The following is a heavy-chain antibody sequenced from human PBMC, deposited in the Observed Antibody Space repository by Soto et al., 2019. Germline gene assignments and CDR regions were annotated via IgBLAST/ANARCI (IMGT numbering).Heavy chain of an antibody. D-gene: IGHD2-21*02. CDR3: ARGRDCGGDCPNWFDP. V-gene: IGHV3-53*04. J-gene: IGHJ5*02. CDR1: GFTVSSNY. CDR2: IYSGGST. Sequence: EVQLVESGGGLVQPGGSLRLSCAASGFTVSSNYMSWVRQAPGKGLEWVSVIYSGGSTYYADSVKGRFTISRHNSKNTLYLQMNSLRAEDTAVYYCARGRDCGGDCPNWFDPWGQGTLVTASS.